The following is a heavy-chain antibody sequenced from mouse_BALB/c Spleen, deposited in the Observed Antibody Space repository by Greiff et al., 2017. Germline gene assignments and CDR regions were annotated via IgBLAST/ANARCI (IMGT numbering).Heavy chain of an antibody. Sequence: QLEESGPELVQPGASGKISCTASGFSFTGYEMHWVNQGHGKGLEWIGYISSCSGATSYNHKLKGRATITGDNSYSTVFMQMNSLISEDSAVYYCARGGFGQYDLDYWGQGTSVTVSS. V-gene: IGHV1S135*01. CDR1: GFSFTGYE. CDR3: ARGGFGQYDLDY. J-gene: IGHJ2*02. CDR2: ISSCSGAT. D-gene: IGHD2-10*02.